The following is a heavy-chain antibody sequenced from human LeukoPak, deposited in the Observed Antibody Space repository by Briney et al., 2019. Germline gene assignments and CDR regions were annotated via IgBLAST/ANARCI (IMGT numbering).Heavy chain of an antibody. D-gene: IGHD5-18*01. Sequence: PSETLSLTCTVSGGSISSYYWSWIRQPSGKGLEWIGYIYYSWSTNYNPSLKSRVTISVDTSKNQFSLKLSSVTAADTAVYYCASYSYGKGAFDIWGQGTMVTVSS. V-gene: IGHV4-59*01. CDR2: IYYSWST. J-gene: IGHJ3*02. CDR1: GGSISSYY. CDR3: ASYSYGKGAFDI.